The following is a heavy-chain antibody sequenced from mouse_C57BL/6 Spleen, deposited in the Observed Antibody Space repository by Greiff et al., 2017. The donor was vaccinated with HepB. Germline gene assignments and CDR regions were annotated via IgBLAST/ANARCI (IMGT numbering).Heavy chain of an antibody. CDR1: GYTFTSYW. Sequence: QVQLQQPGAELVMPGASVKLSCKASGYTFTSYWMHWVKQRPGQGLEWIGEIDPSDSYTNYNQKFKGKSTLTVDKSSSTAYMQLSSLTSEDSAVYYCARGTTGRDYAMDYWGQGTSVTVSS. J-gene: IGHJ4*01. CDR3: ARGTTGRDYAMDY. D-gene: IGHD1-1*01. CDR2: IDPSDSYT. V-gene: IGHV1-69*01.